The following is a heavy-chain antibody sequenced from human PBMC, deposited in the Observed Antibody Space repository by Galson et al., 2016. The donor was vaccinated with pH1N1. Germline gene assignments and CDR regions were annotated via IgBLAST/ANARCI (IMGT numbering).Heavy chain of an antibody. CDR2: IYYSGST. Sequence: TLSLTCTVSGGPISSGSYYWSWIRQHPGKGLEWIGYIYYSGSTYYNPSLKSRVTISVDTSKNQFSLKLSSVTAADTAVYYCAMVPRGEFLYYMDVWGKGTTVTVSS. CDR3: AMVPRGEFLYYMDV. V-gene: IGHV4-31*03. D-gene: IGHD3-16*01. CDR1: GGPISSGSYY. J-gene: IGHJ6*03.